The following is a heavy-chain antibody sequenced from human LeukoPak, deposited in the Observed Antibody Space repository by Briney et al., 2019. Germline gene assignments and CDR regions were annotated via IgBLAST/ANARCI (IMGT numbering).Heavy chain of an antibody. CDR1: GFTFIDYD. V-gene: IGHV3-13*01. Sequence: PGGSLRLSCAAYGFTFIDYDMHWVRHVIGKGLEWVSAIDIRGDTHYSGSVKGRFTISRENAESSLYLQMNSLRAEDTAVYYCARGGIQVSGIDEFDYWGQGTLVTVSS. CDR2: IDIRGDT. J-gene: IGHJ4*02. D-gene: IGHD6-19*01. CDR3: ARGGIQVSGIDEFDY.